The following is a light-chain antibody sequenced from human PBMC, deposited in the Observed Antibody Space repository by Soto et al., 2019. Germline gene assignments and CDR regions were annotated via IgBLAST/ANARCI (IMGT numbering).Light chain of an antibody. CDR2: GNS. J-gene: IGLJ3*02. CDR1: SSNIGAGYD. V-gene: IGLV1-40*01. CDR3: QSYDSSLSGSV. Sequence: QPVLTQPPSVSGAPGQRVTISCTGSSSNIGAGYDVHWYQQLPGTAPKLLIYGNSNRPSGVPDRFSGSKSGTSASLAITGLQAEEEADYYGQSYDSSLSGSVFGGGTKVTVL.